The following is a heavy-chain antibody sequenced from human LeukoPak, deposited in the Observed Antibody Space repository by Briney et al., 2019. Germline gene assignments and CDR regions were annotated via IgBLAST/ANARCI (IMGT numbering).Heavy chain of an antibody. CDR2: IYYSGST. CDR1: GGSISSSSYY. V-gene: IGHV4-39*01. J-gene: IGHJ4*02. D-gene: IGHD3-22*01. CDR3: ARHRGTMIVVAIDY. Sequence: SETLSLTCTVSGGSISSSSYYWGWIRQPPGKGLEWIGSIYYSGSTYYNPSLKSRVTISVGTSKNQFSLKLSSVTAADTAVYYCARHRGTMIVVAIDYWGQGTLVTVSS.